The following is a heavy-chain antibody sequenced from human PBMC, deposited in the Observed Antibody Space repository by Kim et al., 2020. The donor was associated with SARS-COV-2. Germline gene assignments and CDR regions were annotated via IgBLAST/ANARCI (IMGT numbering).Heavy chain of an antibody. CDR2: ISSSGNTI. D-gene: IGHD3-22*01. V-gene: IGHV3-11*04. CDR1: GFTFTDYY. Sequence: GGSLRLSCAASGFTFTDYYMSWIRQAPGKGLEWVSYISSSGNTIYYADSVKGRFTISRDNAKNSLYLQMNSLRTEDTAVYYCARGSYYYDSSAYYKDWGQGTLVTVSS. CDR3: ARGSYYYDSSAYYKD. J-gene: IGHJ4*02.